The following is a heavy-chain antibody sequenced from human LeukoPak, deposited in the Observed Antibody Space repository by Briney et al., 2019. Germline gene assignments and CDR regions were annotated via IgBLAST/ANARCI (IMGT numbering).Heavy chain of an antibody. D-gene: IGHD3-3*01. J-gene: IGHJ4*02. CDR1: GFTFSTSA. CDR3: AAEGPHDFFDY. V-gene: IGHV1-58*01. Sequence: AASVKVSCKASGFTFSTSAVQWVRQARGQRLEWIGWIVVGSGNTHYALKFQERVTITRDVSTNTAYMELSSLRSEDTAVYYCAAEGPHDFFDYWGQGTLVTVSS. CDR2: IVVGSGNT.